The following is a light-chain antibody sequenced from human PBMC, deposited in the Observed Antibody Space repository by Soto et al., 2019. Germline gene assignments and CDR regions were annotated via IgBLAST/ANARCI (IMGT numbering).Light chain of an antibody. CDR1: QSVSSK. J-gene: IGKJ1*01. CDR3: QQYNSWLWT. V-gene: IGKV3-15*01. CDR2: GAS. Sequence: EIVMTQSPATLSVSPGEGTTLSSRASQSVSSKLAWYQQKPGQAPRLLIYGASTRATGIPARFSGSGSGTEFTLIISSLQSEDSAVYYCQQYNSWLWTFGQGTKVDI.